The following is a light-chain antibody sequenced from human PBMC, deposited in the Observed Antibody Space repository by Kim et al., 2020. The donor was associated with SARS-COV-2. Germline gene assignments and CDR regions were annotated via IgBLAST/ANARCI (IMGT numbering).Light chain of an antibody. Sequence: SPGTAASITCSGKKLGSKYTTWYQQHPGQSPGLVIFRDSKRPSGIPERFSGSNSGNTATLTISGTQSVDEADYYCQAWDTNIAVFGGGTQLTVL. CDR2: RDS. J-gene: IGLJ3*02. V-gene: IGLV3-1*01. CDR3: QAWDTNIAV. CDR1: KLGSKY.